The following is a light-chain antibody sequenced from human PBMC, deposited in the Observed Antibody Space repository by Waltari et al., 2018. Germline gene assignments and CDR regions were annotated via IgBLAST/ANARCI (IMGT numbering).Light chain of an antibody. Sequence: QSALTQPASVSGSPGQPITISCTGSSNNIGFYDLVSLYQQHPGKAPKLIIFDVIKRPAGVSDRFSGSKSGNTASLTISGLQTEDDADYYCCSYSGSGSFPYVFGPGTRVAVL. V-gene: IGLV2-23*02. CDR2: DVI. J-gene: IGLJ1*01. CDR1: SNNIGFYDL. CDR3: CSYSGSGSFPYV.